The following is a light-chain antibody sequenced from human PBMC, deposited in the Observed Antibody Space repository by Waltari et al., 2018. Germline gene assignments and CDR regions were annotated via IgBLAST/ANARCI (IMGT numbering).Light chain of an antibody. Sequence: QSALTQPASVSGSPGQSITIPCTGTRSDLGGYNYVSWYQQHAGKAPRLILYDVSQRPSGVSSRFSGSKSGNTASLTISGLQADDEADYYCSSYTNTNSLALFGAGTKVTVL. J-gene: IGLJ1*01. CDR1: RSDLGGYNY. CDR2: DVS. CDR3: SSYTNTNSLAL. V-gene: IGLV2-14*03.